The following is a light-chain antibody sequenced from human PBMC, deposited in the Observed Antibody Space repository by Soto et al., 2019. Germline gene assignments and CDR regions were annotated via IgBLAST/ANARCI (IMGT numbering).Light chain of an antibody. V-gene: IGLV2-8*01. CDR1: SSDIGAYNF. CDR3: SSYAGSNNYVV. J-gene: IGLJ2*01. Sequence: QSVLTQPPSASGSPGQSVSISCTGTSSDIGAYNFVSWYQQHPGKAPRLMIYGVSKRPSGVPDRFSGSKSGNTASLTGSGLQAEDDDDYYCSSYAGSNNYVVFGGGTKLTVL. CDR2: GVS.